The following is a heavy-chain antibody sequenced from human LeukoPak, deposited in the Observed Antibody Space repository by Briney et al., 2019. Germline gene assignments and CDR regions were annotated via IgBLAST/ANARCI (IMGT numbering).Heavy chain of an antibody. CDR1: GGPMRNYY. J-gene: IGHJ4*02. CDR2: TYDSGSS. Sequence: SETLSLTCAVSGGPMRNYYWSWIRQPPGKGLEWIGYTYDSGSSSYNPSLRSRVSISIDTPKNQFSLNLSSVTAADTAVYYCARGWASSWYYFDFWGQGTLVTVSS. D-gene: IGHD2-2*01. CDR3: ARGWASSWYYFDF. V-gene: IGHV4-59*01.